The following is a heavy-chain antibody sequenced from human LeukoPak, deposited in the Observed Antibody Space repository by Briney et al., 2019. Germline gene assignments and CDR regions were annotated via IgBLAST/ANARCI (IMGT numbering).Heavy chain of an antibody. CDR3: ARDAVRNYGDVRLDY. Sequence: GGSLRLSCAAPGFTFSTYEINWVRQAPGKGLEWVSYISSSGSTMYYADSVKGRFTISRDNAKNSLYLQMYSLRAEDTAVYYCARDAVRNYGDVRLDYWGQGTLVTVSS. CDR2: ISSSGSTM. V-gene: IGHV3-48*03. D-gene: IGHD4-17*01. CDR1: GFTFSTYE. J-gene: IGHJ4*02.